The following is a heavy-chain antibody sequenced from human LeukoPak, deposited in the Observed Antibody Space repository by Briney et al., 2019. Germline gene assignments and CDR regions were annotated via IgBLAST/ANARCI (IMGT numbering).Heavy chain of an antibody. CDR3: TREVVMVAAPDY. CDR2: ISSSSSYI. CDR1: GFTFSSYS. D-gene: IGHD2-15*01. Sequence: GGSLRLSCAASGFTFSSYSMNWVRQAPGKGLEWVSSISSSSSYIYYADSVKGRFTISRDNAKSSLYLQMNSLRAEDTAVYYCTREVVMVAAPDYWGQGTQVTVSS. V-gene: IGHV3-21*01. J-gene: IGHJ4*02.